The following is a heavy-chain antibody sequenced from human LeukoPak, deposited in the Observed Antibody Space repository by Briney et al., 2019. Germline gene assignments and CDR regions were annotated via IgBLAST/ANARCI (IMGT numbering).Heavy chain of an antibody. CDR2: IRYDGSNK. J-gene: IGHJ4*02. D-gene: IGHD3-10*01. CDR1: GFTFSNYG. Sequence: PGGSLRLSCAVSGFTFSNYGMHWVRQAPGKGLEWVTYIRYDGSNKYYADSVKGRFTISRDNSKNTLYLQMDSLTTEDTAVYYCAGVHVTVGSFYWGQGTLVTVSS. CDR3: AGVHVTVGSFY. V-gene: IGHV3-30*02.